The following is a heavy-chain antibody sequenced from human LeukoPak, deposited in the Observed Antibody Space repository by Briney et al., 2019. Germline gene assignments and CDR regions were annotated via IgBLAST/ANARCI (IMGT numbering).Heavy chain of an antibody. CDR1: GYTFTSYY. Sequence: ASVKVSCKASGYTFTSYYMHWVRQAPGQGLEWMGIINPSGGSTSYAQKFQGRVTMTRDTSISTAYMELSRLRSDDTAVYYCARGYYGSYFDYWGQGTLVTVSS. D-gene: IGHD3-22*01. CDR3: ARGYYGSYFDY. CDR2: INPSGGST. V-gene: IGHV1-46*01. J-gene: IGHJ4*02.